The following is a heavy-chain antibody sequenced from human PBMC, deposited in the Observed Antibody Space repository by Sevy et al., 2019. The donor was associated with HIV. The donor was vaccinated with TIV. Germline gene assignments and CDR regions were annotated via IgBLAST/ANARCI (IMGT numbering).Heavy chain of an antibody. CDR3: ARVPIQLGAFDI. Sequence: GSLRLSCAASGFTFSTSAMHWVRQAPGKGLEWVAVISYDGSHKYYGNSVKGRFTLSRDNSKNTLYLQMNSLRAEDTAVYYCARVPIQLGAFDIWGQGTMVTVSS. D-gene: IGHD5-18*01. V-gene: IGHV3-30*04. CDR1: GFTFSTSA. J-gene: IGHJ3*02. CDR2: ISYDGSHK.